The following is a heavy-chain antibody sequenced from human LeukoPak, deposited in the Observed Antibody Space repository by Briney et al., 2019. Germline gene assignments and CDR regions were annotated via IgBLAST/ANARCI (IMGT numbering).Heavy chain of an antibody. V-gene: IGHV4-4*07. D-gene: IGHD3-3*01. CDR2: IYTSGST. CDR1: GGSISSYY. Sequence: SETLSLTCTVSGGSISSYYWSWIRQPAGKGLEWIGRIYTSGSTNYNPSLKSRVTMSVDTSKNQFSLKLSSVTAADTAVYYCARGLIYDFWSGYSLDYWGQGTLVTVSS. CDR3: ARGLIYDFWSGYSLDY. J-gene: IGHJ4*02.